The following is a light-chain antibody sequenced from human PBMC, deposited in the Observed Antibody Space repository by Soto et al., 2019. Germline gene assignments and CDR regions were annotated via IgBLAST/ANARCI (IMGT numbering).Light chain of an antibody. CDR3: QQYDSSPRT. CDR2: GAS. V-gene: IGKV3-20*01. CDR1: QIVSSNY. J-gene: IGKJ1*01. Sequence: EIVLTQSPDTLSLSPGERVTLSCRASQIVSSNYLAWYQQRPGQTPRLLIYGASSRATGVPDRFSGSGSGTDFTLTINRLEPEDFAVYYCQQYDSSPRTFGQGTKVDIK.